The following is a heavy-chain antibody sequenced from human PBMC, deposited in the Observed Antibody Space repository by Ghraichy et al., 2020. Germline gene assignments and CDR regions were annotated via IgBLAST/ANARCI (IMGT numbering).Heavy chain of an antibody. J-gene: IGHJ4*01. V-gene: IGHV3-30*04. CDR1: GFTFSSYP. Sequence: WGSLRLSCAASGFTFSSYPMHWVRQAPGKGLEWVATMSSNGKDQFYADSVKGRFTISRDISTNTVYLQMNSLRTEDMALYYCAREGEYYYDSRGSFDSWGQGTLVTVSS. CDR2: MSSNGKDQ. D-gene: IGHD3-22*01. CDR3: AREGEYYYDSRGSFDS.